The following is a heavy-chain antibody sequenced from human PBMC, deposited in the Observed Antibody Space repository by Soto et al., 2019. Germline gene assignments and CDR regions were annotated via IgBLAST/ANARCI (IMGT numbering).Heavy chain of an antibody. J-gene: IGHJ5*02. CDR3: ARRQRLTDIVVVVAATDWFDP. D-gene: IGHD2-15*01. CDR1: GGSFSGYY. V-gene: IGHV4-34*01. CDR2: INHSGST. Sequence: SETLSLTCAVYGGSFSGYYWSWIRQPPGKGLEWIGEINHSGSTNYNPSLKSRVTISVDTSKNQFSLKLSSVTAADTAVYYCARRQRLTDIVVVVAATDWFDPWGQGTLVTVSS.